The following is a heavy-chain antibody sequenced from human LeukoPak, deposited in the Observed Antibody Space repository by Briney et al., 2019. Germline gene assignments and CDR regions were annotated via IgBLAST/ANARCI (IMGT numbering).Heavy chain of an antibody. Sequence: ASVKVSCKASGYTFTSYAISWVRQAPGQGLEWMGRIIPIFGTANYAQKFQGRVTITTDESTSTAYMELSSLRFEDTAVYYCAYYQTFRGVIDDYWGQGTLVTVSS. CDR3: AYYQTFRGVIDDY. D-gene: IGHD3-16*02. CDR1: GYTFTSYA. CDR2: IIPIFGTA. J-gene: IGHJ4*02. V-gene: IGHV1-69*05.